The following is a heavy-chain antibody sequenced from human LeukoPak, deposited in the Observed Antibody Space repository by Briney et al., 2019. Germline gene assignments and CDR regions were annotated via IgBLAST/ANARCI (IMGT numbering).Heavy chain of an antibody. Sequence: SVTVSFKASGGTFSSYAISWVRQAPGQGLEWMGGIIPVFGTANYAQKFQGRVTITTDESTSTAYMELSSLRSEDTAVYYCARGSMGGSGSYYRARPLPERPYYYYYMDVWGKGTTVTASS. V-gene: IGHV1-69*05. CDR3: ARGSMGGSGSYYRARPLPERPYYYYYMDV. J-gene: IGHJ6*03. CDR2: IIPVFGTA. D-gene: IGHD3-10*01. CDR1: GGTFSSYA.